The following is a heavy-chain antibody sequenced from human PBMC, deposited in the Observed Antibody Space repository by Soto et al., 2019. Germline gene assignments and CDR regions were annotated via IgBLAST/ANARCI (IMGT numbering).Heavy chain of an antibody. CDR1: GGSISSYY. D-gene: IGHD3-10*01. CDR2: IYYSGST. J-gene: IGHJ6*03. CDR3: ARHPRGYYYYNMDV. V-gene: IGHV4-59*01. Sequence: PSETLSLTCTVSGGSISSYYWSWIRQPPGKGLEWIGYIYYSGSTNYNPSLKSRVTISVDTSKNQFSLKLSSVTAADTAVYYCARHPRGYYYYNMDVWGRGTTVTVSS.